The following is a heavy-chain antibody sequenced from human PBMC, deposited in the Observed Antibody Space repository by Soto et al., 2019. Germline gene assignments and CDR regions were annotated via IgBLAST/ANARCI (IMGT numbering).Heavy chain of an antibody. CDR3: IQSRCGGDCLQSYASYYYYGMDV. D-gene: IGHD2-21*02. V-gene: IGHV2-5*02. CDR1: AFSLSTGGVG. J-gene: IGHJ6*02. CDR2: FYWDDDK. Sequence: QITLKESGPTLVKPTQTLTLTCTFSAFSLSTGGVGVGWIRQPPGKALEWLALFYWDDDKRYSPSLRSRLTITKDTSKNQVVLTMTNMDPVDTATYYCIQSRCGGDCLQSYASYYYYGMDVWGQGTTVTVSS.